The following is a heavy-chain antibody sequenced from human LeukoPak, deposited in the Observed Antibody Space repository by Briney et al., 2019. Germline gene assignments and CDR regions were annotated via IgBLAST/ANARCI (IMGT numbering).Heavy chain of an antibody. CDR2: INPDSRTK. CDR1: GFSFSDYS. J-gene: IGHJ4*02. Sequence: GGSLRLSCAASGFSFSDYSMNWVRQAPGKGLEWVSYINPDSRTKYYADSVKGRFTISRDNAKNSLFLQMNSLRAEDTAVYYCARDGGVVRGIDYWGQGTLVTVSS. D-gene: IGHD3-10*01. V-gene: IGHV3-48*04. CDR3: ARDGGVVRGIDY.